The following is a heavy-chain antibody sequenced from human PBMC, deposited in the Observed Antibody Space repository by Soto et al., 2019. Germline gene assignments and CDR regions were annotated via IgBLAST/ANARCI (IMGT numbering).Heavy chain of an antibody. CDR2: IWYDGSNK. CDR3: AKVEVVAPRAFDI. V-gene: IGHV3-33*06. Sequence: GGSLRLSCAASGFTFSSYGMHWVRQAPGKGLEWVAVIWYDGSNKYYADSVKGRFTISRDNSKNTLYLQMNSLRAEDTAVYYCAKVEVVAPRAFDIWGQGTMVTVSS. D-gene: IGHD3-22*01. CDR1: GFTFSSYG. J-gene: IGHJ3*02.